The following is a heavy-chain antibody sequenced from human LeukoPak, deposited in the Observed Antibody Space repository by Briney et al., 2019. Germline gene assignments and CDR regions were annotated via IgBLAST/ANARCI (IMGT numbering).Heavy chain of an antibody. CDR2: ISSSSSYI. CDR3: ARSKVFGWQWLVRGDYFDY. CDR1: GFTFSSYS. J-gene: IGHJ4*02. D-gene: IGHD6-19*01. V-gene: IGHV3-21*01. Sequence: GGSLRLSCAASGFTFSSYSMNWVRPAPGKGLEWVSSISSSSSYIYYADSVKGRFTISRDNAKNSLYLQMNSLRAEDTAVYYCARSKVFGWQWLVRGDYFDYWGQGTLVTVSS.